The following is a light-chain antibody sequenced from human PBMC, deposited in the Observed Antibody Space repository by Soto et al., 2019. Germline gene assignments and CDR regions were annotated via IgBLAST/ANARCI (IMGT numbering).Light chain of an antibody. Sequence: EIVMTQSPATLSVSPGERATLSCRASQSVSIYLAWYQQKPGQAPRLLIHGASTRATGVPARFSGSGSGTDFTLTISRLEPEDSAVYYCEQYGSSPRTFGQGTKVDI. CDR3: EQYGSSPRT. CDR1: QSVSIY. V-gene: IGKV3-20*01. J-gene: IGKJ1*01. CDR2: GAS.